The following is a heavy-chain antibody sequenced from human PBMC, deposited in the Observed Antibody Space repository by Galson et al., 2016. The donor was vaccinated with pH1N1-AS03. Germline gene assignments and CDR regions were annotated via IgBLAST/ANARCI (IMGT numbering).Heavy chain of an antibody. Sequence: QSGAEVKKPGESLKISCKGSGYKFTNYWTGWVRQMLGQGLEWMGSIYPGDSDTRYSPSFQGQVTISADKSISTAYLQWSSLKASDTAMYYCARRVSYTGSYPLDYWGQGTLVTVSS. J-gene: IGHJ4*02. CDR2: IYPGDSDT. CDR1: GYKFTNYW. D-gene: IGHD1-26*01. CDR3: ARRVSYTGSYPLDY. V-gene: IGHV5-51*01.